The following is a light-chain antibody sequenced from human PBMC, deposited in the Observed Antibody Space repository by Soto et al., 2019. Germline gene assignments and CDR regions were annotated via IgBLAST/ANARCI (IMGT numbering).Light chain of an antibody. J-gene: IGKJ1*01. V-gene: IGKV2D-29*01. CDR2: EVS. CDR3: QQSYSTPWT. Sequence: DIVMTQTPLSLSVTPGQPASISCKSSQSLLHSDGKTFFYWYLQKPGQPPQLLIYEVSNRFSGVSDRFGGSGSGTDFTLTISSLQPEDFASYYCQQSYSTPWTFGPGTKVDIK. CDR1: QSLLHSDGKTF.